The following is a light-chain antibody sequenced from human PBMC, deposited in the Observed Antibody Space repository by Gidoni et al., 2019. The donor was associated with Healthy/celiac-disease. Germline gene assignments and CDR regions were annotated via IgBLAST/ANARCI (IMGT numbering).Light chain of an antibody. CDR1: QSVSSN. CDR2: GAS. Sequence: EIVMTQSPATLSVSPGERATLSCRASQSVSSNLAWYQQKPGQAPRLLIYGASTRATGIPARFIGSGSGTEFTLTISSLQSEDFAVYYCQQYNNWWTFGQXTKVEIK. CDR3: QQYNNWWT. V-gene: IGKV3-15*01. J-gene: IGKJ1*01.